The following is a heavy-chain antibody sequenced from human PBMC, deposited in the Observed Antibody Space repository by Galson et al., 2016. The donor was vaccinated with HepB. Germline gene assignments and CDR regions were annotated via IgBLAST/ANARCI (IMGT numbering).Heavy chain of an antibody. CDR1: GGSIISGGYY. J-gene: IGHJ6*02. Sequence: TLSLTCTVSGGSIISGGYYWSWIRQHPGKGLEWIGYIYYSGSTHYNPSLKSRVTISVDTSKNQFSLRLSSVSAADTAVYYCARAPCSGGSCYSYYQYYYGIDVWGHGATVTVSS. D-gene: IGHD2-15*01. CDR3: ARAPCSGGSCYSYYQYYYGIDV. V-gene: IGHV4-31*03. CDR2: IYYSGST.